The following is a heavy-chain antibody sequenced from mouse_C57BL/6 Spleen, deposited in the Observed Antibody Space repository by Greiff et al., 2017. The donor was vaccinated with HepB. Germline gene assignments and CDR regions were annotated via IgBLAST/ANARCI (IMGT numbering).Heavy chain of an antibody. CDR3: ARSEGGDYYGSSWFAY. D-gene: IGHD1-1*01. CDR1: GYAFSSSW. Sequence: QVQLKQSGPELVKPGASVKISCKASGYAFSSSWMNWVKQRPGKGLEWIGRIYPGDGDTNYNGKFKGKATLTADKSSSTAYMQLSSLTSEDSAVYFCARSEGGDYYGSSWFAYWGQGTLVTVSA. CDR2: IYPGDGDT. J-gene: IGHJ3*01. V-gene: IGHV1-82*01.